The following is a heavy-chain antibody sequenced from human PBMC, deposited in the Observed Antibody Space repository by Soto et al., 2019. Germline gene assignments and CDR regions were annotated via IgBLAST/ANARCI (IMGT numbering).Heavy chain of an antibody. CDR1: GFTFSSYS. V-gene: IGHV3-21*01. CDR2: ISSSSSYI. CDR3: ATEGGTPPYDYIWGSYRYTEYFDY. Sequence: GGSLRLSCAASGFTFSSYSMNWVRQAPGKGLEWVSSISSSSSYIYYADSVKGRFTISRDNAKNSLYLQMNSLRAEDTAVYYCATEGGTPPYDYIWGSYRYTEYFDYWGQGTLVTVSS. D-gene: IGHD3-16*02. J-gene: IGHJ4*02.